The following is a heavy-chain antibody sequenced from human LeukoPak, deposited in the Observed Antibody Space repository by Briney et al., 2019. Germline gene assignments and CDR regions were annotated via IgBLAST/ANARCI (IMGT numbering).Heavy chain of an antibody. V-gene: IGHV1-69*04. D-gene: IGHD2-21*02. CDR2: IIPILGIA. J-gene: IGHJ6*02. CDR3: VRESDGHMDV. CDR1: GGTFSSYA. Sequence: GSSVKVSCKASGGTFSSYAISWVRQAPGQGLEWMGRIIPILGIANYAQKFQGRVTITADKSTSTAYMELSSLRSEDTAVYYCVRESDGHMDVWGQGTTVTVSS.